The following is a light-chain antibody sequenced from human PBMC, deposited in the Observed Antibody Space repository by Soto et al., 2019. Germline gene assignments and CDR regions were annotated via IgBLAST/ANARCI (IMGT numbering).Light chain of an antibody. CDR2: KDI. J-gene: IGLJ2*01. Sequence: QSALTQPASVSGSPGQSITISCTGTISDVGRYNLVSWYQQHPDKDPKLIIYKDIARHSGVSNRFSGSTSGNTASLTISGLKTEDEAKYFCCSYAGGASVVFGGGTKLTIL. CDR1: ISDVGRYNL. V-gene: IGLV2-23*01. CDR3: CSYAGGASVV.